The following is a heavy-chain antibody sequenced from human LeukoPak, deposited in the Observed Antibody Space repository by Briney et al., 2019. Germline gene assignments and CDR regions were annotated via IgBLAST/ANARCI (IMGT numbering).Heavy chain of an antibody. CDR2: IIPIFGTA. V-gene: IGHV1-69*13. CDR1: GGTFSCYA. D-gene: IGHD3-10*01. Sequence: ASVKVSCKASGGTFSCYAISWVRQAPGQGLEWMGGIIPIFGTANYAQKFQGRVTITADESTSTAYMELSSLRSEDTAVYYCARFHISGDPFDYWGQGTLVTVSS. CDR3: ARFHISGDPFDY. J-gene: IGHJ4*02.